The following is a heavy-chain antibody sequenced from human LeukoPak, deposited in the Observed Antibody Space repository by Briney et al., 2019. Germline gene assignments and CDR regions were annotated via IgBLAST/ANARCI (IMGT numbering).Heavy chain of an antibody. V-gene: IGHV4-39*07. J-gene: IGHJ4*02. CDR1: GFAFSNHY. D-gene: IGHD5-18*01. CDR3: ARVGGGYSYGHFDY. CDR2: IYYSGST. Sequence: GSLRLSCAASGFAFSNHYMDWVRQPPGKGLEWIGSIYYSGSTYYNPSLKSRVTISVDTSKNQFSLKLSSVTAADTAVYYCARVGGGYSYGHFDYWGQGTLVTVSS.